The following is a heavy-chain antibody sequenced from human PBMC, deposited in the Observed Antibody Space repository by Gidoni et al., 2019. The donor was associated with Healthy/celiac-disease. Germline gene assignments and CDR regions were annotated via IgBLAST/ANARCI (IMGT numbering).Heavy chain of an antibody. J-gene: IGHJ4*02. CDR2: ISYDGSNK. CDR1: GFTFRSYG. Sequence: QVQLVESGGGVVQPGRSLRLSCAASGFTFRSYGMHWVRQAPGKGLEWVAVISYDGSNKYYADSVKGRFTISRDNSKNTLYLQMNSLRAEDTAVYYCAKDENSSGWDDFDYWGQGTLVTVSS. D-gene: IGHD6-19*01. V-gene: IGHV3-30*18. CDR3: AKDENSSGWDDFDY.